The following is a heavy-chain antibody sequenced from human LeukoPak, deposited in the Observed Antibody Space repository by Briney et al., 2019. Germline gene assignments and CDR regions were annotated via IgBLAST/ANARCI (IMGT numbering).Heavy chain of an antibody. V-gene: IGHV3-21*01. CDR3: ATLSLGYCSGGSCSSGGY. J-gene: IGHJ4*02. D-gene: IGHD2-15*01. CDR1: GFTFSSYS. Sequence: GGSLRLSCAASGFTFSSYSMNWVRQAPGKGLEWVSSISSSSSYIYYADSVKGRFTISRDNAKNSLYLQMNSLRAEDTAVYYCATLSLGYCSGGSCSSGGYWGQGTLVTVPS. CDR2: ISSSSSYI.